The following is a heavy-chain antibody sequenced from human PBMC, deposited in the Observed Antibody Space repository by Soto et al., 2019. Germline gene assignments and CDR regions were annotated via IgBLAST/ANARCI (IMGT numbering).Heavy chain of an antibody. J-gene: IGHJ4*02. Sequence: GGSLRLSCAASGFTFSGYTMNWVRQAPGKGLERVSSITSGSSYIYYADSVKGRFTISRDNAKNSLYLQINSLRAEDTAMYYCARSSFDYWGQGTLVTVSS. CDR2: ITSGSSYI. CDR3: ARSSFDY. CDR1: GFTFSGYT. V-gene: IGHV3-21*01.